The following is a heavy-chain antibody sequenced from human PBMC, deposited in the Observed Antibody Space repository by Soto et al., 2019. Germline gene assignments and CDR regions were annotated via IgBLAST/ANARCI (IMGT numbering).Heavy chain of an antibody. CDR1: GGSFSGYY. V-gene: IGHV4-34*01. Sequence: PSETLSLTCAVYGGSFSGYYWSWIRQPPGKGLEWIGEINHSGSTNYNPSLKSRVTISVDTSKNQFSLKLSSVTAADAAVYYCARGFWGYYHYYGMDVWGQGTTVTVSS. CDR2: INHSGST. D-gene: IGHD3-16*01. CDR3: ARGFWGYYHYYGMDV. J-gene: IGHJ6*02.